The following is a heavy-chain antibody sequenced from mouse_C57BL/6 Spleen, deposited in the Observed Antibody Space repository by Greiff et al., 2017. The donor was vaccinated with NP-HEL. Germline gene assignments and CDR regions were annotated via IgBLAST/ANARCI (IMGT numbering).Heavy chain of an antibody. CDR2: IRSKSSNYAT. CDR3: VRDPITTVVDYAMDY. CDR1: GFTFNTYA. D-gene: IGHD1-1*01. V-gene: IGHV10-3*01. J-gene: IGHJ4*01. Sequence: DVKLVESGGGLVQPKGSLKLSCAASGFTFNTYAMHWVRQAPGKGLEWVARIRSKSSNYATYYADSVKDRFTISRDDSQSMLYLQMNNLKTEDTAMYYCVRDPITTVVDYAMDYWGQGTSVTVSS.